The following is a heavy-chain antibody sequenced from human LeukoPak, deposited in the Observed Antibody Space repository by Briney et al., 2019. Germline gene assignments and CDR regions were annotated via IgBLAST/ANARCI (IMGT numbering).Heavy chain of an antibody. CDR3: ARDGSGGLLDYYYGMDV. J-gene: IGHJ6*02. CDR2: IYTSGST. D-gene: IGHD6-19*01. CDR1: GGSISSYY. V-gene: IGHV4-4*07. Sequence: SETLSLTCTVSGGSISSYYWSWIRQPAGKGLECIGRIYTSGSTNYNPSLKSRVTMSVDTSKNQFSLKLSSVTAADTAVYYCARDGSGGLLDYYYGMDVWAKGPRSPSP.